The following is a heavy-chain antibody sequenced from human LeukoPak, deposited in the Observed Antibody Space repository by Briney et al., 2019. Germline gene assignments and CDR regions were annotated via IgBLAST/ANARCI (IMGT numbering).Heavy chain of an antibody. J-gene: IGHJ4*02. D-gene: IGHD4-11*01. CDR2: IIPIFGTA. Sequence: ASVKVSCTASGYTFTGYHMHWVRQAPGQGLEWMGGIIPIFGTANYAQKFQGRVTITADESTSTAYMELSSLRSEDTAVYYCARDLPTVSAFDYWGQGTLVTVSS. CDR1: GYTFTGYH. CDR3: ARDLPTVSAFDY. V-gene: IGHV1-69*13.